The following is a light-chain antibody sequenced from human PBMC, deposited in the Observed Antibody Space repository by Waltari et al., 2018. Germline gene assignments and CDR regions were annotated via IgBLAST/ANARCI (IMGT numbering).Light chain of an antibody. CDR1: RNDVRGYKY. CDR3: CSYAGSLTFYV. V-gene: IGLV2-8*01. Sequence: QSALTPPPSASGSPGQSVTISCTGTRNDVRGYKYVTCYQHHPGKVPKLIIYEVSKRPSGVPDRFSGSKSGNTASLTVSGLQTDDEADYYCCSYAGSLTFYVFGTGTKVTVL. J-gene: IGLJ1*01. CDR2: EVS.